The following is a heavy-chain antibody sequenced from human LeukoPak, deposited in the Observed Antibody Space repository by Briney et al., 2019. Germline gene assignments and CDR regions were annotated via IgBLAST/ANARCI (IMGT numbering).Heavy chain of an antibody. CDR2: IYYSGST. V-gene: IGHV4-59*01. CDR3: ARSITSSWYGDFQH. D-gene: IGHD6-13*01. Sequence: SETLSLTCTVSGGSMSGYFWSWIRQPPGKGLEWIGYIYYSGSTNYNPSLKSRVTISVDTSKNQFSLKLSSVTADDTAVYYCARSITSSWYGDFQHWGRGTLVTVSS. CDR1: GGSMSGYF. J-gene: IGHJ1*01.